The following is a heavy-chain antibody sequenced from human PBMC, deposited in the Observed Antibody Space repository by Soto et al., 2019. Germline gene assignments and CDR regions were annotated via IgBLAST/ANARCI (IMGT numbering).Heavy chain of an antibody. CDR3: ARDLEEALYYYYGMDV. Sequence: PGGSLRLSCAASGFTFSSYAMHWVRQAPGKGLEWVAVISYDGSNKYYADSVKGRFTISRDNSKNTLYLQMNSLRAEDTAVYYCARDLEEALYYYYGMDVWGRGTTVTVSS. J-gene: IGHJ6*02. CDR2: ISYDGSNK. D-gene: IGHD1-1*01. V-gene: IGHV3-30-3*01. CDR1: GFTFSSYA.